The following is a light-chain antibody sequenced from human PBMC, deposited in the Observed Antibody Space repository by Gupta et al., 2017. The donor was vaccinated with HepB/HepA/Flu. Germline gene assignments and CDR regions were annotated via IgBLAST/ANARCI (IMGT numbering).Light chain of an antibody. V-gene: IGKV2-28*01. J-gene: IGKJ5*01. CDR2: LGS. CDR3: IQALQTPGT. CDR1: QSLLHSNGYNY. Sequence: EIVMTQSPLSLPVTPGEPASISCRSSQSLLHSNGYNYLDWYLQKPGQSPQLLIYLGSNRASGVPDRFSGSGSGTDFTLKISRVEAEDVGVYYCIQALQTPGTFGQGTRLEIK.